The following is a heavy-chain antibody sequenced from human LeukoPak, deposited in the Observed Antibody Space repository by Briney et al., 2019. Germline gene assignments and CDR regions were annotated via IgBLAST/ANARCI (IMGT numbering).Heavy chain of an antibody. V-gene: IGHV4-59*01. CDR2: IYYSGST. J-gene: IGHJ4*02. D-gene: IGHD1-26*01. CDR3: ARGGGSYLFDY. Sequence: SETLSLTCTVSGGSISSYYWSWIRQPPGKGLEWIGYIYYSGSTNYNPSLKSRVTISVDTSKNQFSLKLSSVTAADTAVYYCARGGGSYLFDYWGQGTLVTVSS. CDR1: GGSISSYY.